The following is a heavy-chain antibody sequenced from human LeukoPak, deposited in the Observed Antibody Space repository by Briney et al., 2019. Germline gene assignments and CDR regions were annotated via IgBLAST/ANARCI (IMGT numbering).Heavy chain of an antibody. V-gene: IGHV1-2*02. CDR1: GYTFTGYY. CDR3: ARTLGRYGFVSDDY. J-gene: IGHJ4*02. CDR2: INPNSGGT. D-gene: IGHD5-18*01. Sequence: ASVKVSRKASGYTFTGYYMHWVRQAPGQGLEWMGWINPNSGGTNYAQKFQGRVTMTRDTSISTAYMELSRLRSDDTAVYYCARTLGRYGFVSDDYWGQGTLVTVSS.